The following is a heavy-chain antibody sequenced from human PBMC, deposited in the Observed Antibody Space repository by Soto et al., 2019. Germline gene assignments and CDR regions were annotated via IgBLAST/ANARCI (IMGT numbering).Heavy chain of an antibody. Sequence: PSETLSLTCTVSGGSISSYYWSWIRQPPGKGLEWIGYIYYSGSTNYNPSLKSRVTISVDTSKNQFSLKLSSVTAADTAVYYCARRSRDDSSGWSTQWDGPFDYWGQGTLVTVSS. CDR3: ARRSRDDSSGWSTQWDGPFDY. V-gene: IGHV4-59*01. J-gene: IGHJ4*02. D-gene: IGHD6-19*01. CDR1: GGSISSYY. CDR2: IYYSGST.